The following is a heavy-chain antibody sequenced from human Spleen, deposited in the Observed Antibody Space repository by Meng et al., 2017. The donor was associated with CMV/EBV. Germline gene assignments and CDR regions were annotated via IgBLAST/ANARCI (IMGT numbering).Heavy chain of an antibody. V-gene: IGHV3-23*01. J-gene: IGHJ4*02. CDR1: GFTFSSYA. CDR3: AKSPSMPTITFFDY. CDR2: ISSSGGST. D-gene: IGHD5-24*01. Sequence: GGSLRLSCAASGFTFSSYAMSWVRQAPGKELEWVSGISSSGGSTYYADSVKGRFTISRDNSKNTLDLQVNSLRAEDTAVYYCAKSPSMPTITFFDYWGQGTLVTVSS.